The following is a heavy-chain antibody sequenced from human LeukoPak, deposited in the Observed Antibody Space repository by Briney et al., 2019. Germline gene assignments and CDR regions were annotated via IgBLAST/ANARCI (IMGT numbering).Heavy chain of an antibody. CDR2: IYTSGST. CDR3: ARGLGPHIVVVPAAIGAFDS. D-gene: IGHD2-2*01. CDR1: GGSISSYY. J-gene: IGHJ4*02. Sequence: KPSETLPLTCTVSGGSISSYYWSWIRQPAGKGLEWIGRIYTSGSTNYNPSLKSRVTMSVDTSKNQFSLKLSSVTAADTAVYYCARGLGPHIVVVPAAIGAFDSWGQGTLVTVSS. V-gene: IGHV4-4*07.